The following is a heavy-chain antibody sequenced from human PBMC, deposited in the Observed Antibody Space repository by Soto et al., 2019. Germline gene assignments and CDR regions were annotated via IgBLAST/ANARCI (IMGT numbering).Heavy chain of an antibody. J-gene: IGHJ5*02. CDR3: ARVPDR. Sequence: SETLSLTCAVSGGSFSSGGCSWSWIRQPPGKGLEWIGYIYHSGSTYYNPSLKSRVTISVDRSKNQFSLKLSSVTAADTAVYYCARVPDRWGQGTLVTVSS. D-gene: IGHD2-2*01. CDR1: GGSFSSGGCS. V-gene: IGHV4-30-2*01. CDR2: IYHSGST.